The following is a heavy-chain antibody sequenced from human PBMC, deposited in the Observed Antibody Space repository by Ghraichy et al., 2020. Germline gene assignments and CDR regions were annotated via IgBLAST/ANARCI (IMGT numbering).Heavy chain of an antibody. Sequence: ASVKVSCKASGYTFTSYGISWVRQAPGQGLEWMGWISAYNGNTNYAQKLQGRVTMTTDTSTSTAYMELRSLRSDDTAVYYCARPSGGGSYWEYYFDYWGQGTLVTVSS. D-gene: IGHD1-26*01. CDR3: ARPSGGGSYWEYYFDY. J-gene: IGHJ4*02. V-gene: IGHV1-18*01. CDR2: ISAYNGNT. CDR1: GYTFTSYG.